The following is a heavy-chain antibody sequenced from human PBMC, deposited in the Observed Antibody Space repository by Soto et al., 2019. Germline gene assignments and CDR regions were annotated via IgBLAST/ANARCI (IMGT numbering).Heavy chain of an antibody. CDR3: ARDEAVAGTGYYYYGMDV. V-gene: IGHV3-30-3*01. CDR1: GFTFSSYA. Sequence: QVQLVESGGGVVQPGRSLRLSCAASGFTFSSYAMHWVRQAPGKGLEWVAVISYDGSNKYYADSVKGRFTISRDNSKNTLYLQMNSLRAEDTAVYCCARDEAVAGTGYYYYGMDVWGQGTTVTVSS. D-gene: IGHD6-19*01. CDR2: ISYDGSNK. J-gene: IGHJ6*02.